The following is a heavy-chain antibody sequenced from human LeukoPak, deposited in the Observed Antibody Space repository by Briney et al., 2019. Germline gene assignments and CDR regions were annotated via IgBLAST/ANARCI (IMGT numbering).Heavy chain of an antibody. J-gene: IGHJ4*02. V-gene: IGHV4-34*01. D-gene: IGHD3-16*02. CDR3: ARSDVMITFGGVIVYYFDY. CDR2: INHSGST. Sequence: PSETLSLTCAVYGGSFSGYYWSWIRQPPGKGLEWIGEINHSGSTNYNPSLKSRVTISVDTSKNQFSLKLSSVTAADTAVYYCARSDVMITFGGVIVYYFDYWGQGTLVTVSS. CDR1: GGSFSGYY.